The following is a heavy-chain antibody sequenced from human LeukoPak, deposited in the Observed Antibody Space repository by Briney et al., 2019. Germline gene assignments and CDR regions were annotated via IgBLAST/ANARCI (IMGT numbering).Heavy chain of an antibody. Sequence: GASVKVSCKASGGSFSTYVITWVRQAPGQGLEWMGWINPNSGGTNYAQKFQGRVTMTRDTSISTAYMELSRLRSDDTAVYYCARVVVVAATHWYFDLWGRGTLVTVSS. CDR3: ARVVVVAATHWYFDL. CDR1: GGSFSTYV. V-gene: IGHV1-2*02. D-gene: IGHD2-15*01. CDR2: INPNSGGT. J-gene: IGHJ2*01.